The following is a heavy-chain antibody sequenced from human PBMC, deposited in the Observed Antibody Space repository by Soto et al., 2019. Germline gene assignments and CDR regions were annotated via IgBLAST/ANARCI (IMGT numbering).Heavy chain of an antibody. CDR3: ARDPLYYYYYGMDV. Sequence: QVQLVQSGAEVKKPGSSVKVSCKASGGTFSSYTISWVRQAPGQGLEWMGRIIPILGIANYAQKFQGRVTITADKSTSTAYMELSSLRSEDTAVYYCARDPLYYYYYGMDVWGQGTTVTVSS. CDR1: GGTFSSYT. J-gene: IGHJ6*02. CDR2: IIPILGIA. V-gene: IGHV1-69*08.